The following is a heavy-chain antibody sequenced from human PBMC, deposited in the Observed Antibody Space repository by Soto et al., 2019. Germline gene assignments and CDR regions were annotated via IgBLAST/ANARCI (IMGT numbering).Heavy chain of an antibody. D-gene: IGHD3-10*01. Sequence: QVHLVQSGAEVKKPGASVKVSCKGSGYGFTTYGITWVRQAPGQGLEWMAWISAHNGNTNYAQKLQGRVTVTRDTSTSTAYIELRSLRSDDTAVYYCARGRFGDYWGQGALVTFSS. CDR3: ARGRFGDY. J-gene: IGHJ4*02. CDR1: GYGFTTYG. CDR2: ISAHNGNT. V-gene: IGHV1-18*01.